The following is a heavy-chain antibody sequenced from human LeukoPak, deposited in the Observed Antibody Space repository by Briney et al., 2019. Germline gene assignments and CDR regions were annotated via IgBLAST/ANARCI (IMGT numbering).Heavy chain of an antibody. V-gene: IGHV4-30-4*01. D-gene: IGHD3-3*01. J-gene: IGHJ5*02. CDR2: IYYSGST. CDR1: GGPLSSGDYY. CDR3: ARSPAPGDDFWSGYKA. Sequence: SQTLSLTCTVSGGPLSSGDYYWSWVRQPPGRGLEWIGYIYYSGSTYYNPSLKSRVTISVDTSKNQFSLKLSSVTAADTAVYYCARSPAPGDDFWSGYKAWGQGTLVTVSS.